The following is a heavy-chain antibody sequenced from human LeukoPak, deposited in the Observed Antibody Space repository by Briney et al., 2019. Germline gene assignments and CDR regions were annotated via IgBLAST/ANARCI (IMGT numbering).Heavy chain of an antibody. D-gene: IGHD2-2*01. CDR3: ARARGCSSTSCFHQYYYYYMDV. CDR2: ISGSGGST. CDR1: GFTFSSYA. V-gene: IGHV3-23*01. Sequence: GGSLRLSCAASGFTFSSYAMSWVRQAPGKGLEWVSAISGSGGSTYYADSVKGRFTISRDNSKNTLYLQMNSLRAEDTAVYYCARARGCSSTSCFHQYYYYYMDVWGKGTTVTVSS. J-gene: IGHJ6*03.